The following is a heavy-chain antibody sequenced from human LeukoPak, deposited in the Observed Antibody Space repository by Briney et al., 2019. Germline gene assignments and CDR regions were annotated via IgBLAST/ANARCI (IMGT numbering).Heavy chain of an antibody. J-gene: IGHJ4*02. D-gene: IGHD3-22*01. CDR3: VRGVRDTIGYYHFDS. Sequence: SETLSLTCTVSGGSISSDIYNWTWIRQHPEKGLEWIGYIDYSGSTYYNPSLKSRVTISIDTSKNQFSLKLSSVTAADTAVFYCVRGVRDTIGYYHFDSWGQGTLVTVSS. V-gene: IGHV4-31*03. CDR2: IDYSGST. CDR1: GGSISSDIYN.